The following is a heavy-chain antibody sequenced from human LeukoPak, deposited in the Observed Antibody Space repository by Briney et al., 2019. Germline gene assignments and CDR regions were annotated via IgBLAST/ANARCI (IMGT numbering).Heavy chain of an antibody. CDR2: INPNSGGT. J-gene: IGHJ4*02. Sequence: GASVKVSCKASGYTFTSYGISWVRQAPGQGLEWMGWINPNSGGTNYAQKFQGRVTMTRDTSISTAYMELSRLRFDDTAVYYCARVYETGRSGLENDYWGQGTLVTVSS. CDR3: ARVYETGRSGLENDY. D-gene: IGHD3-10*01. V-gene: IGHV1-2*02. CDR1: GYTFTSYG.